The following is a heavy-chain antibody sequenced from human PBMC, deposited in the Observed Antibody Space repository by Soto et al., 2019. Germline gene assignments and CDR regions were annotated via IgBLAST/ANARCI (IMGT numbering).Heavy chain of an antibody. J-gene: IGHJ2*01. CDR1: GFKLRSYA. CDR3: ARDLTFSGYDFDWYFDI. V-gene: IGHV3-23*01. D-gene: IGHD5-12*01. Sequence: GGSLRLSCATSGFKLRSYAMNWVRQAPGKGLDWVAGISGRGHMTFYSDSVKGRFTISRDNSNSMVYLQMNSLRPEDTARYYCARDLTFSGYDFDWYFDIWGRGTLVTVSS. CDR2: ISGRGHMT.